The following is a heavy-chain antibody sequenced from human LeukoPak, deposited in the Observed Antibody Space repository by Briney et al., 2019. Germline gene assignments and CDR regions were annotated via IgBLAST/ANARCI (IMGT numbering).Heavy chain of an antibody. J-gene: IGHJ4*02. CDR2: INPDSGVT. D-gene: IGHD5-18*01. CDR1: GYTFTGYF. V-gene: IGHV1-2*02. Sequence: ASVNVSCKASGYTFTGYFMHWVRQAPGQGLQWMGWINPDSGVTNYAQKCQGRVTMTKDASSRTVYMELTSLRAYETAGYYCXCERRVGAPQLWLWGQGTLVTVSS. CDR3: XCERRVGAPQLWL.